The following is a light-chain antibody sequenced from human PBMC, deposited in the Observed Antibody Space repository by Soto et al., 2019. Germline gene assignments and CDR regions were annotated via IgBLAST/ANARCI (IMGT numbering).Light chain of an antibody. CDR1: QSISDK. Sequence: EVVMTQSAATLSVSPGERATLSCRASQSISDKLAWYQQKPGQAPRLLIFAASSRATGFPARFSGSGSGTDFTLTINSLQSEEFAVYYCQQYDNWPRTFGQGTKVDIK. V-gene: IGKV3-15*01. CDR2: AAS. CDR3: QQYDNWPRT. J-gene: IGKJ1*01.